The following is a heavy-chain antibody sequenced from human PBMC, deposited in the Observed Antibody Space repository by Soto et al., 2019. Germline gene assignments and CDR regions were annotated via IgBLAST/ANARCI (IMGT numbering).Heavy chain of an antibody. CDR2: IIPIFGTA. V-gene: IGHV1-69*12. Sequence: QVQLVQSGAEVKKPGSSVKVSCKASGGTFSSYAISWVRQAPGQGLEWMGGIIPIFGTANYAQKFQGRVTNTADESTSTAYMELSSLRSEDTAVYYCARSKQRGYSYGYYGMDVWGQGTTVTVSS. CDR3: ARSKQRGYSYGYYGMDV. J-gene: IGHJ6*02. D-gene: IGHD5-18*01. CDR1: GGTFSSYA.